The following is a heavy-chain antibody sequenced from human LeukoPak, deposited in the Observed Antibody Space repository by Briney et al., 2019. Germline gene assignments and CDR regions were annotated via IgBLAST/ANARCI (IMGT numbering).Heavy chain of an antibody. Sequence: ASVKVSCKASGYTFTSYAMHWVRQAPGQRLGGMGWINAGNGNTKYSQKFQGRVTITRDTSASTAYMELSSLRSEDTAVYYCARAVSYYYGSGSYSDYWGQGTLVTVSS. CDR3: ARAVSYYYGSGSYSDY. J-gene: IGHJ4*02. D-gene: IGHD3-10*01. CDR2: INAGNGNT. V-gene: IGHV1-3*01. CDR1: GYTFTSYA.